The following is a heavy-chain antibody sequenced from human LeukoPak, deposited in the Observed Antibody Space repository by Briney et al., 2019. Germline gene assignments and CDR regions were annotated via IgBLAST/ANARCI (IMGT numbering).Heavy chain of an antibody. CDR1: GYTFTSYG. Sequence: ASVKVSCKASGYTFTSYGISWVRQAPGQGLEWMGIINPSGGSTSYAQKFQGRVTMTRDTSTSTVYMELSSLRSEDTAVYYCARGHYDFWSGYPIENYYYYGMDVWGQGTTVTVSS. D-gene: IGHD3-3*01. V-gene: IGHV1-46*01. J-gene: IGHJ6*02. CDR3: ARGHYDFWSGYPIENYYYYGMDV. CDR2: INPSGGST.